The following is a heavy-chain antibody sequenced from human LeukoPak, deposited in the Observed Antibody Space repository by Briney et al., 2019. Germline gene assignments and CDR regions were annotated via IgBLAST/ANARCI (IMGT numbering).Heavy chain of an antibody. Sequence: SETLSLTCAVYGGSFSGYYWSWIRQPPGKGLEWIGEINHSGSTNYNPSLKSRVTISVDTSKNQFSLKLSSVTAADTAVYYWARYCSSTSCYVDYWGQGTLVTVSS. J-gene: IGHJ4*02. CDR3: ARYCSSTSCYVDY. V-gene: IGHV4-34*01. CDR2: INHSGST. CDR1: GGSFSGYY. D-gene: IGHD2-2*01.